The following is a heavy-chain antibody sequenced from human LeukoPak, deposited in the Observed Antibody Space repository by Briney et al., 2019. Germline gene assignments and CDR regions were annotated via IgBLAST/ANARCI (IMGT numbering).Heavy chain of an antibody. Sequence: GGSLRLSCAASGFTFSSYSMNWVRQAPGKGLEWVSSISSSSSYIYYADSVKGRFTISRDNAKNSLYLQMNSLRAEDTAVYYCARGTSSSDYSRLYYFDYWGQGTLVTVSS. D-gene: IGHD3-22*01. V-gene: IGHV3-21*01. CDR1: GFTFSSYS. CDR3: ARGTSSSDYSRLYYFDY. J-gene: IGHJ4*02. CDR2: ISSSSSYI.